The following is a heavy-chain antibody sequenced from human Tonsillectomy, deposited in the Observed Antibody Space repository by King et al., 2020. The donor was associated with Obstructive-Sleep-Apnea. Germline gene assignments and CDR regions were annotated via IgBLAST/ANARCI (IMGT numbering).Heavy chain of an antibody. CDR1: GYSISSSNW. V-gene: IGHV4-28*01. CDR2: IHYSGTT. D-gene: IGHD3-16*01. CDR3: ARRGTPGAFDI. Sequence: QLQESGPGLVKPSDTLSLTCALSGYSISSSNWWGWIRQPPGKGLEWIGYIHYSGTTYYNSSLKSRVTMSVDTSKNQFSLRLSSVTSVDTAVYYCARRGTPGAFDIWGQGAMVTVSS. J-gene: IGHJ3*02.